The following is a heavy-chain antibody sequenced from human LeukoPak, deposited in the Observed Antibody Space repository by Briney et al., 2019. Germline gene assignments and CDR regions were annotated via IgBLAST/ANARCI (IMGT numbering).Heavy chain of an antibody. D-gene: IGHD6-13*01. CDR1: GFTFSSYT. J-gene: IGHJ6*03. Sequence: GSLRLSCAASGFTFSSYTVHWVRQAPGKGLEYVSGISGNGGSTHYANSVRGRFTISRDNSKNTLYLQMGSLSAEDMAVYYCARDGYSSSYSYYMDVWGKGTTVTVSS. V-gene: IGHV3-64*01. CDR3: ARDGYSSSYSYYMDV. CDR2: ISGNGGST.